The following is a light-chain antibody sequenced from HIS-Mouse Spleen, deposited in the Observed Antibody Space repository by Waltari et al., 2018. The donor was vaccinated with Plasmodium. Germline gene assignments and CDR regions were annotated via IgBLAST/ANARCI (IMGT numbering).Light chain of an antibody. CDR2: AAS. Sequence: AILVTQSPSSFSASTGDRVTITCRASQGISSYLAWYQQKPGKAPKLLIYAASTWQSGVPARFSGSGSGTDFTLTISCLQSEDFATYYCQQYYSYPLTFGGGTKVEIK. J-gene: IGKJ4*01. CDR3: QQYYSYPLT. CDR1: QGISSY. V-gene: IGKV1-8*01.